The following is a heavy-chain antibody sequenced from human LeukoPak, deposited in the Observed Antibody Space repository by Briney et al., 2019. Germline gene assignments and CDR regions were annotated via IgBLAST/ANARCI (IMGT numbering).Heavy chain of an antibody. CDR2: IIPFFGTT. Sequence: SVKVSCKSSGDMFSNFTISWVRQAPGQGLEWMGRIIPFFGTTNYAQKFQGRVSITTDGSTSTVYMELSSLTSEDTAVYYCARETIPILASNHYFDNWGQGTLVTVSS. J-gene: IGHJ4*02. CDR3: ARETIPILASNHYFDN. CDR1: GDMFSNFT. V-gene: IGHV1-69*05. D-gene: IGHD3-9*01.